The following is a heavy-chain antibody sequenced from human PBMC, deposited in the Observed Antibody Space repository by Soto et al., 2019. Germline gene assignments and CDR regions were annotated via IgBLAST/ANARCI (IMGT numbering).Heavy chain of an antibody. CDR1: GFTFSSYA. D-gene: IGHD3-9*01. CDR2: ISGSGGST. CDR3: AKDKGSYYDILTGYYSL. Sequence: PGGSLRLSCAASGFTFSSYAMSWVRQAPGKGLEWVSAISGSGGSTYYADSVKGRFTISRDNSKNTLYLQMNSLRAEDTAVYYCAKDKGSYYDILTGYYSLWGQGTLVTVSS. V-gene: IGHV3-23*01. J-gene: IGHJ4*02.